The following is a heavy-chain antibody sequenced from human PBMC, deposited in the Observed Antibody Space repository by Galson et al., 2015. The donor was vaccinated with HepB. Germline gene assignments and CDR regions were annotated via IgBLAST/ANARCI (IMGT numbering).Heavy chain of an antibody. D-gene: IGHD2-2*01. J-gene: IGHJ4*02. CDR3: ARGQYRYCSSTSCLRIFDY. Sequence: SLRLSCAASGFTFSSYWMHWVRQAPGKGLVWVSRISSDGSSTSYADSVKGRFTISRDNAKNTLYLQMNSLRAEDTAVYYCARGQYRYCSSTSCLRIFDYWGQGTLVTVSS. V-gene: IGHV3-74*01. CDR2: ISSDGSST. CDR1: GFTFSSYW.